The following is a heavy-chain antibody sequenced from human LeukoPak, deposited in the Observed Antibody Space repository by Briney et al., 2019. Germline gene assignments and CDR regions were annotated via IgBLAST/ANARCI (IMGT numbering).Heavy chain of an antibody. CDR3: ARLITVERPKRGGGGY. CDR1: GGTFSSYA. D-gene: IGHD1-14*01. V-gene: IGHV1-69*13. CDR2: IIPIFGTA. Sequence: SVKVSCKASGGTFSSYAISWVRQAPGQGLEWMGGIIPIFGTANYAQKFQGRVTITADESTSTAYMELSSLRSEDTAVYYCARLITVERPKRGGGGYGAQEPLVTVS. J-gene: IGHJ4*02.